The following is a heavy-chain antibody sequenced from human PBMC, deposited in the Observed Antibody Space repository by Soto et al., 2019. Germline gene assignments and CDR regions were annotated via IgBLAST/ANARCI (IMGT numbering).Heavy chain of an antibody. CDR1: GFTFREYG. V-gene: IGHV3-49*04. J-gene: IGHJ4*02. CDR3: TIEGAYPGPDFDY. D-gene: IGHD3-16*01. Sequence: QPGGSLRLSCTTSGFTFREYGMSWVRQAPGKGLDWLGFIRSGRYGATAEHAASVKGRFTISRDDSRNSVYLQMNSLKTDDTAVYYCTIEGAYPGPDFDYWGQGTLVTVSS. CDR2: IRSGRYGATA.